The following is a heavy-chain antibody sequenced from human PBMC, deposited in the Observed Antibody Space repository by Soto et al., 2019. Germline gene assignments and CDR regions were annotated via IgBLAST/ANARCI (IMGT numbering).Heavy chain of an antibody. CDR3: ARRRTVAGSWYTFDH. V-gene: IGHV2-5*02. Sequence: QITLKESGPTLVKPTQPLTLTCTFSGFSLSTYGMAVGWIRQSPGKALEWLALAYWDDDKHYSRSLQSRLTTTKYTPKNQVVLTMTNMDPLDTATYYCARRRTVAGSWYTFDHWGQATLVTVCS. J-gene: IGHJ5*02. D-gene: IGHD6-13*01. CDR1: GFSLSTYGMA. CDR2: AYWDDDK.